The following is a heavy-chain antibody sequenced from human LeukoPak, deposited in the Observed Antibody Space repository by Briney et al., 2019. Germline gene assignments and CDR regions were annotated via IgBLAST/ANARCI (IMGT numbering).Heavy chain of an antibody. CDR1: GFTFSSYA. D-gene: IGHD4-17*01. Sequence: GGSLTLSCAASGFTFSSYAMSWVREAPARGLEWVSSLRGNGDTFYADSVKGLFTLSRDDSRNTVYLQLSNLRAEDTAVYYCAKPQTTVTTYQYFDYWGQGTLVTVSS. CDR3: AKPQTTVTTYQYFDY. V-gene: IGHV3-23*01. J-gene: IGHJ4*02. CDR2: LRGNGDT.